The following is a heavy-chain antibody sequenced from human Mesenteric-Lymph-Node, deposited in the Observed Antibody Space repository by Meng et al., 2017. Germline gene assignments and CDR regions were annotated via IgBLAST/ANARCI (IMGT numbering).Heavy chain of an antibody. D-gene: IGHD5-18*01. J-gene: IGHJ2*01. CDR2: IYWNDDK. CDR3: AHTAVDTAMVTVWYFDL. V-gene: IGHV2-5*01. Sequence: QITLKESGPTLGKPTQTLTLTCTFSGFSLSTSGVGVGWIRQPPGKALEWLALIYWNDDKRYSPSLKSRLTITKDTSKNQVVLTMTNMDPVDTATYYCAHTAVDTAMVTVWYFDLWGRGTLVTVSS. CDR1: GFSLSTSGVG.